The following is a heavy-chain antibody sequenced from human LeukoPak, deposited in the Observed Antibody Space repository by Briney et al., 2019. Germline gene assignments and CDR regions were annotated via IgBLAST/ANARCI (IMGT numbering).Heavy chain of an antibody. V-gene: IGHV4-39*07. CDR2: IYYSGST. D-gene: IGHD3-22*01. CDR1: GGSISSSSYY. CDR3: ARDRSQYYYVNTGYPFDY. J-gene: IGHJ4*02. Sequence: SETLSLTCTVSGGSISSSSYYWGWIRQHPGKGREWIGSIYYSGSTYYNPSLKSRVTMSVDTSRNQLSLRLSSVTAADTAVYYCARDRSQYYYVNTGYPFDYWGQGTLVTVSS.